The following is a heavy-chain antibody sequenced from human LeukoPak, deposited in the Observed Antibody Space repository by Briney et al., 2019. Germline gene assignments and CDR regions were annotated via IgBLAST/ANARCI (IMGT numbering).Heavy chain of an antibody. CDR2: IYTSGST. D-gene: IGHD3-3*01. J-gene: IGHJ5*02. CDR3: ARGFKGTYYDFWGDGSWFDP. CDR1: GGSISSYY. Sequence: SETLSLTCTVSGGSISSYYWSWIRQPAGKGLEWIGRIYTSGSTNYNPSLKSRVTMSVDTSKNQFSLKLSSVTAADTAVYYCARGFKGTYYDFWGDGSWFDPWGQGTLVTVSS. V-gene: IGHV4-4*07.